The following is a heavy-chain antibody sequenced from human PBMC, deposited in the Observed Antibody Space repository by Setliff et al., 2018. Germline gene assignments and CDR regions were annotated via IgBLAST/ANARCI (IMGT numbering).Heavy chain of an antibody. V-gene: IGHV2-70*11. Sequence: SGPTLVNPTQTLALTCSFSGFSLTASGMCVTWIRQPPGKTLEWLARIDWDDAKYYRASLKTRLTISKDTSKNQVVLTMTNMDPVDTATYYCARINMVRGVPPHLDYWGQGTLVTVSS. D-gene: IGHD3-10*01. J-gene: IGHJ4*02. CDR3: ARINMVRGVPPHLDY. CDR1: GFSLTASGMC. CDR2: IDWDDAK.